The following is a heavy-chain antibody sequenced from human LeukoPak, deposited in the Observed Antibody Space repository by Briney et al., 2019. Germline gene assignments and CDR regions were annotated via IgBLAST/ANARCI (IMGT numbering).Heavy chain of an antibody. Sequence: SETLSLTCAVYGGSFSGYYWSWIRQPPGKGLEWIGYIYYSGSTYYNPSLKSRVTISVDTSKNQFSLKLSSVTAADTAVYYCATASYYYDSSGYYSGRLYYFDYWGQGTLVTVSS. CDR1: GGSFSGYY. D-gene: IGHD3-22*01. CDR3: ATASYYYDSSGYYSGRLYYFDY. V-gene: IGHV4-30-4*08. J-gene: IGHJ4*02. CDR2: IYYSGST.